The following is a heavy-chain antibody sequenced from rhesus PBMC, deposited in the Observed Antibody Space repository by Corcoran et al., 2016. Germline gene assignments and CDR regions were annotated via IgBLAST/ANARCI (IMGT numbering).Heavy chain of an antibody. V-gene: IGHV4S9*01. CDR2: IYANSVTT. J-gene: IGHJ5-1*01. CDR1: GGPMSESSF. CDR3: ASPFERGRFEV. D-gene: IGHD3-34*01. Sequence: QVRLQESGPGLVKSSETLSLTCAVSGGPMSESSFWNWIRQQPGKGLEWIGNIYANSVTTYNPSLKSRVTISKDTSNNQFFLKVTSVTAADTAVYYCASPFERGRFEVWGAGILVTVSS.